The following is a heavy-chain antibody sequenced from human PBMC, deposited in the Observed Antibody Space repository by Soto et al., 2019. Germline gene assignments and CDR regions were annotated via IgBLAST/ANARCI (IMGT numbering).Heavy chain of an antibody. Sequence: PGGSLRLSCAASGFTFSSYGMHWVRQAPGKGLEWVAVISYDGSNKYYADSVKGRFTISRDNSKNTLYLQMNSLRAEDTVVYFCAKYPWLVVVPLFGSLGPSYGMDVWGQGTTVTVSS. CDR3: AKYPWLVVVPLFGSLGPSYGMDV. J-gene: IGHJ6*02. CDR2: ISYDGSNK. D-gene: IGHD2-15*01. V-gene: IGHV3-30*18. CDR1: GFTFSSYG.